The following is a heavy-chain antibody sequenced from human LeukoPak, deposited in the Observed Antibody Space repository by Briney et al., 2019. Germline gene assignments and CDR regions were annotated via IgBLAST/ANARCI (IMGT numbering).Heavy chain of an antibody. V-gene: IGHV4-39*02. J-gene: IGHJ4*02. CDR2: IYYSGST. CDR3: ARDLYYDILTGYTFDY. CDR1: GGSISSSSYY. Sequence: TSETLSLTCTVSGGSISSSSYYWGWIRQPPGKGLEWIGSIYYSGSTYYNPSLKSRVTISVDTSKNQFSLKLSSVTAADTAVYYCARDLYYDILTGYTFDYWGQGTLVTVSS. D-gene: IGHD3-9*01.